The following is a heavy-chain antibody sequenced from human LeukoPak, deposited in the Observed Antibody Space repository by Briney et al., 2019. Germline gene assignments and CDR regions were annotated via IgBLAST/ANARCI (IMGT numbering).Heavy chain of an antibody. CDR1: GFPFTIYA. Sequence: GGSLRLSCAASGFPFTIYAMSWVRQAPGKGLEWVSSIGGSSTYYADFVKGRFTISRDTSKNTMDLQMNSLRAEDTAIYYCAKYRGFGDSYDSWGQGTLVTVSS. CDR3: AKYRGFGDSYDS. J-gene: IGHJ4*02. CDR2: IGGSST. V-gene: IGHV3-23*01. D-gene: IGHD3-10*01.